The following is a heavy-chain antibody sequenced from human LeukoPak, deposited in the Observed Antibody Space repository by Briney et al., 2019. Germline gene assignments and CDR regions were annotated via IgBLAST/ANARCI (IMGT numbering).Heavy chain of an antibody. CDR2: IGTAGDT. CDR1: GFTFSSYD. CDR3: ARGLGYCSSTSCYLHD. J-gene: IGHJ4*02. Sequence: GGSLRLSCAASGFTFSSYDMHWARQATGKGLEWVSAIGTAGDTYYPGSVKGRFTISRENAKNSLYLQMNSLRAGDTAVYYCARGLGYCSSTSCYLHDWGQGTLVTVSS. V-gene: IGHV3-13*01. D-gene: IGHD2-2*01.